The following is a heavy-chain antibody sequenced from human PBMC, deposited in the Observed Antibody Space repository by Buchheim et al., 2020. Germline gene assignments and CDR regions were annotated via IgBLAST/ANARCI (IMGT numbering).Heavy chain of an antibody. V-gene: IGHV3-21*01. CDR1: GFTFSTYR. CDR3: ARDYYDSSGPRGPDY. CDR2: ISSGSIYI. J-gene: IGHJ4*02. D-gene: IGHD3-22*01. Sequence: EVHLVESGGGLVKPGGSLRLSCAASGFTFSTYRMNWVRQAPGKGLELVSSISSGSIYIYYADSVKCRFTISRDNAKNSLYLQMNSLTADDTAVYYCARDYYDSSGPRGPDYWGQGTL.